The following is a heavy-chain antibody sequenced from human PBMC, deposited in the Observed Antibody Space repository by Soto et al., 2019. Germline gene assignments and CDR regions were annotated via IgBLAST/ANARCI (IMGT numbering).Heavy chain of an antibody. CDR2: ISSSSSYI. J-gene: IGHJ6*03. CDR3: AREGAGYCSSTSCFYYYYYYMDV. CDR1: GFTFSSYS. D-gene: IGHD2-2*01. V-gene: IGHV3-21*01. Sequence: EVQLVESGGGLVKPGGSLRLSCAASGFTFSSYSMNWVRQAPGKGLEWVSSISSSSSYIYYADSVKGRITISRDNAKNSLELQMNSLRAEDTAVYYCAREGAGYCSSTSCFYYYYYYMDVWGKGTTVTVS.